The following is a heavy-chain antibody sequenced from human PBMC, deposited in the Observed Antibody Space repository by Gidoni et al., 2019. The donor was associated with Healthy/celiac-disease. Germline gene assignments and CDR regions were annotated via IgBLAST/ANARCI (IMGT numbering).Heavy chain of an antibody. CDR1: GCTFSSYA. Sequence: QVQLLQSGAAVKKPGSSLNVSCKASGCTFSSYAISWVRQAPGQGLEWMGGIIPIFGTANYAQKFQGRVTSTADESTSTAYMELSSLRSEDTAVYYCARGIAAAVPHYYYGMDVWGKGTTVTVSS. CDR2: IIPIFGTA. V-gene: IGHV1-69*01. D-gene: IGHD6-13*01. CDR3: ARGIAAAVPHYYYGMDV. J-gene: IGHJ6*04.